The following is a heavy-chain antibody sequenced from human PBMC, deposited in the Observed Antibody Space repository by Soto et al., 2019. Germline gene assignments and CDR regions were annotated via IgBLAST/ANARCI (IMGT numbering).Heavy chain of an antibody. CDR2: IWYDGSNK. CDR1: GFTFSSYG. CDR3: ARDSSGNTDY. V-gene: IGHV3-33*01. Sequence: GGSLRLSGAPSGFTFSSYGMHWVRQAPGKGLEWVPVIWYDGSNKYYADSVKGRFTISKDNSKNTLYLQMNSLRAEDTAVYYCARDSSGNTDYWAQGTLVTVSS. J-gene: IGHJ4*02. D-gene: IGHD3-22*01.